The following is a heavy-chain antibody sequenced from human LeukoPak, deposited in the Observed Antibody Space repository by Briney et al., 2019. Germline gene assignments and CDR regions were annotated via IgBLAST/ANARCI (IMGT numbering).Heavy chain of an antibody. V-gene: IGHV7-4-1*02. CDR2: INTNTGIP. CDR1: EYTFSNYA. J-gene: IGHJ3*02. CDR3: ARNFSYDDSRGSFQYLDAFDI. D-gene: IGHD3-22*01. Sequence: ASVKVSCKASEYTFSNYAMNWVRQAPGQGLEWMGWINTNTGIPTYAQGFTGRFVFSLDTSVSTAYLQINSLKAGDTAVYYCARNFSYDDSRGSFQYLDAFDIWGQGIMVTVSS.